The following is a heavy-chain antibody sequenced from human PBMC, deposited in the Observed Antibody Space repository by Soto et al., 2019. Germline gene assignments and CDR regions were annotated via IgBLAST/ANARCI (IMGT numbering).Heavy chain of an antibody. CDR1: GGSISSVNYC. CDR2: IYYSGST. D-gene: IGHD3-22*01. V-gene: IGHV4-31*03. CDR3: ASTYYNASSGPFDY. Sequence: SEPLCLTCTVSGGSISSVNYCWSWIHQHPGKGLEWIGYIYYSGSTYYNPSLKSRVTISVDTSKNQFSLKLSSVTAADTAVYYCASTYYNASSGPFDYWGQGTLVTVSS. J-gene: IGHJ4*02.